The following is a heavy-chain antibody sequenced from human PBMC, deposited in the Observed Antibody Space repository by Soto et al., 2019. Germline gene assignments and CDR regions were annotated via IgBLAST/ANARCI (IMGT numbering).Heavy chain of an antibody. V-gene: IGHV3-23*01. CDR3: AKEFTFGGVIVIYYFDY. Sequence: GGSLRLSCAASGFTFSSYAMSWVRQAPGKGLEWVSAISGSGGSTYYADSVKGRFTISRDNSKNTLYLQMNSLRAEDTAVYYCAKEFTFGGVIVIYYFDYWGQGTLVTVSS. CDR1: GFTFSSYA. CDR2: ISGSGGST. J-gene: IGHJ4*02. D-gene: IGHD3-16*02.